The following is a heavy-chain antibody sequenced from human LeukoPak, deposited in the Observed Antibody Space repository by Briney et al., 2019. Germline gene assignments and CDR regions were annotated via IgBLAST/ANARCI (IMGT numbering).Heavy chain of an antibody. D-gene: IGHD2-2*01. CDR2: ISGSGGST. CDR1: GFTFSSYA. Sequence: PGGSLRLSCAASGFTFSSYAMSWVRQAPGKGLEWVSAISGSGGSTYYADSVKGWFTVSRDNSKNTLYLQMNSLRAEDTAVYYCARGGSYQLLFDYWGQGTLVTVSS. J-gene: IGHJ4*02. V-gene: IGHV3-23*01. CDR3: ARGGSYQLLFDY.